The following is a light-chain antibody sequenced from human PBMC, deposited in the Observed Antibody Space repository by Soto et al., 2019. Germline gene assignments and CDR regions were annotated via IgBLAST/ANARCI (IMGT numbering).Light chain of an antibody. Sequence: DIQMTQSPSTVAASVGDGVSITCRASQSISSWLAWYQQKPGKAPKLLIYKASSLESGVPSRFSGSGSGTEFTLTISILQPDDFATYYCQQYNSYTWTFGQGTKVEIK. CDR2: KAS. V-gene: IGKV1-5*03. CDR1: QSISSW. J-gene: IGKJ1*01. CDR3: QQYNSYTWT.